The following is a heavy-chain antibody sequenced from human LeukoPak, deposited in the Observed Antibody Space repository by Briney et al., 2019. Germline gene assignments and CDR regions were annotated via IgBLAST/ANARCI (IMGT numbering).Heavy chain of an antibody. Sequence: ASVKVSCKTSGYTFTSYDLNWVRQATGQGLEWMGWVNPNSGGTNYAQKFQGRVTMTRDTSISTAYMELSRLRSDDTAVYYCARFEGVETYYYDSSGYEDYWGQGTLVTVSS. V-gene: IGHV1-2*02. D-gene: IGHD3-22*01. CDR3: ARFEGVETYYYDSSGYEDY. CDR2: VNPNSGGT. CDR1: GYTFTSYD. J-gene: IGHJ4*02.